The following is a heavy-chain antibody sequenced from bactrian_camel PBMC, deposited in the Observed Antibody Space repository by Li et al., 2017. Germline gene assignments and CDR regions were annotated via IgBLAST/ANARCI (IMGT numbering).Heavy chain of an antibody. CDR3: ARDRGGVGVPSYPNY. J-gene: IGHJ4*01. D-gene: IGHD5*01. CDR2: IYSAGDNT. CDR1: GFPFSAWD. V-gene: IGHV3-2*01. Sequence: HVQLVESGGGLVQPGGSLTLSCATSGFPFSAWDMAWVRQAPGKGLEWVGSIYSAGDNTYYASPVKGRFTISRENGKNTLYLQLNSLKTEDTAMYYCARDRGGVGVPSYPNYWGQGTQVTVS.